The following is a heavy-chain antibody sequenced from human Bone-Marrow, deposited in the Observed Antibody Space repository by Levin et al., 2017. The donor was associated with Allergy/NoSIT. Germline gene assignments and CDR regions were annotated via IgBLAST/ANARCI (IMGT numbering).Heavy chain of an antibody. CDR2: IYYSGST. V-gene: IGHV4-39*07. J-gene: IGHJ3*02. CDR1: GGSISSSSYY. CDR3: ARECKDDFWSGYYSGVRECAFDI. D-gene: IGHD3-3*01. Sequence: SETLSLTCTVSGGSISSSSYYWGWIRQPPGKGLEWIGSIYYSGSTYYNPSLKSRVTISVDTSKNQFSLKLSSVTAADTAVYYCARECKDDFWSGYYSGVRECAFDIWGQGTMVTVSS.